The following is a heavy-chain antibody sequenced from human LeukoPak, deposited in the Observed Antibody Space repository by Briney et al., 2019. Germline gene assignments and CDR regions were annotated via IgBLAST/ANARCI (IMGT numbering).Heavy chain of an antibody. Sequence: SETLSLTCALYAGSFSGYYWSWIRPPPGKGLEWIGYIYNSGGTNYNPSLRRRVPMSVATSKNQFSLKLTSVTAADTAVYFCARVGYCSTTSCSSRSGMDVWGQGTTVTVSS. J-gene: IGHJ6*02. CDR2: IYNSGGT. CDR1: AGSFSGYY. V-gene: IGHV4-59*01. D-gene: IGHD2-2*01. CDR3: ARVGYCSTTSCSSRSGMDV.